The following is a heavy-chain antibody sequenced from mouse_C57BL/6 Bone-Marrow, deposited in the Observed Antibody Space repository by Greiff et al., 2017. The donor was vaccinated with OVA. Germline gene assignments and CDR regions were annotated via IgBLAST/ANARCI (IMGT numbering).Heavy chain of an antibody. CDR2: IDPSDSYT. D-gene: IGHD2-1*01. Sequence: QVQLQQSGAELVMPGASVKLSCKASGYTFTSYWMHWVKQRPGQGLEWIGEIDPSDSYTNYNQKFKGKSTLTVDKSSSTAYMQLSSLTSEDSAVYDCARRDGNYLYYMDYWGQGTTLTVAA. V-gene: IGHV1-69*01. J-gene: IGHJ2*01. CDR1: GYTFTSYW. CDR3: ARRDGNYLYYMDY.